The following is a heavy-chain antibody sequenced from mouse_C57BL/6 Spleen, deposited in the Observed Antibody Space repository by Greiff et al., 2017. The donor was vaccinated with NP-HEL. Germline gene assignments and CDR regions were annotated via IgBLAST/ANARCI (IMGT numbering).Heavy chain of an antibody. Sequence: VQLQQSGPELVKPGASVKISCKASGYAFSSSWMNWVKQRPGKGLEWIGRIYPGDGDTNYNGKFKGKATLTADKSSSTAYMQLSSLTSEDSAVYFCARSYDGDYFDYWGQGTTLTVSS. J-gene: IGHJ2*01. CDR3: ARSYDGDYFDY. CDR2: IYPGDGDT. V-gene: IGHV1-82*01. CDR1: GYAFSSSW. D-gene: IGHD2-3*01.